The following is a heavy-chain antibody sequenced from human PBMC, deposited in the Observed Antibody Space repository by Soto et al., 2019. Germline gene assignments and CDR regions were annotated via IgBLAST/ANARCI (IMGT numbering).Heavy chain of an antibody. CDR2: ITSAGST. V-gene: IGHV3-23*01. CDR3: AETDKFHSQSSGWANRFDS. CDR1: GFTVSNYA. J-gene: IGHJ4*02. Sequence: EVQLLESGGDLAQPGGSLRLICAASGFTVSNYAMTRVRQSPGKGLKWVSTITSAGSTFYGDTVKGRFTISRDNSKSTLYLQMNSLGAEDTAVYYCAETDKFHSQSSGWANRFDSWGQGTLVTVSS. D-gene: IGHD6-19*01.